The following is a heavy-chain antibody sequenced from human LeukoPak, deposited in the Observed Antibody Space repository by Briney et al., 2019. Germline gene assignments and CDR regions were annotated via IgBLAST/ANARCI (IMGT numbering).Heavy chain of an antibody. CDR2: IYHSGST. V-gene: IGHV4-4*02. Sequence: PSGTLSLTCAVSGGSISSSNWWSWVRQPPGKGLEWIGEIYHSGSTNYNPSLKSRVTISVDKSKNQFSLKLSSVTAADTAVYYCARQGIVELYRDYYYYMDVWGKGTTVTVSS. CDR3: ARQGIVELYRDYYYYMDV. CDR1: GGSISSSNW. D-gene: IGHD1-26*01. J-gene: IGHJ6*03.